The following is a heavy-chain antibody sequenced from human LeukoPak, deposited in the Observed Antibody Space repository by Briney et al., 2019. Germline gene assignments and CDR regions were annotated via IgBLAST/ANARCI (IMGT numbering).Heavy chain of an antibody. Sequence: GESLKISCKGSGYSFTNYWIGWVRQMPGRGLEWMGIIYPGDSDTRYSPSFQGQVTISADKSISTAYLQWSSLKASDTAMYYCARSGYSGYETPPHAFDIWGQGTMVTVSS. V-gene: IGHV5-51*01. CDR3: ARSGYSGYETPPHAFDI. CDR1: GYSFTNYW. CDR2: IYPGDSDT. J-gene: IGHJ3*02. D-gene: IGHD5-12*01.